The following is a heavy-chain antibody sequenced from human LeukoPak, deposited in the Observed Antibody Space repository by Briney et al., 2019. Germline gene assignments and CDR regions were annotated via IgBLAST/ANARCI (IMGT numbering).Heavy chain of an antibody. J-gene: IGHJ4*02. CDR1: GGSISSYY. D-gene: IGHD6-13*01. Sequence: SETLSLTCTVPGGSISSYYWSWIRQPPGKGLESIGYIYYSGSTNYNPSLKSRVTISVDTSKNQFSLKLSSVTAADTAVYYCARGLMMAVAGRGEFHYWGQGTLVTVSS. CDR3: ARGLMMAVAGRGEFHY. CDR2: IYYSGST. V-gene: IGHV4-59*01.